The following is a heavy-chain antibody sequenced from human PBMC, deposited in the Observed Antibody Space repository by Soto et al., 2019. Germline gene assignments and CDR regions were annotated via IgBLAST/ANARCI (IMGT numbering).Heavy chain of an antibody. CDR3: ARSLSQYYDILTGAFDI. CDR1: GFTFSSYS. J-gene: IGHJ3*02. Sequence: GGSLRLSCAASGFTFSSYSMNWVRQAPGKGLEWVSSISSSSSYIYYADSVKGRFTISRDNAKNSLYLQMNSLRAEDTAVYYCARSLSQYYDILTGAFDIWGQGTMVTVSS. CDR2: ISSSSSYI. D-gene: IGHD3-9*01. V-gene: IGHV3-21*01.